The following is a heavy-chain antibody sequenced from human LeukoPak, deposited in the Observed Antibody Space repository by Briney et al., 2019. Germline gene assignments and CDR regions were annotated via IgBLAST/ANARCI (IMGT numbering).Heavy chain of an antibody. Sequence: ASVKVSCKASGYTFTSYGISWVRQAPGQGLEWMGWISAYNGNTNYAQKLQGRVTMTTDTSTSTAYMELRSLRSDDTAVYYCAREKPGYSYGFRFDYWGQGTLVTVSS. CDR2: ISAYNGNT. V-gene: IGHV1-18*01. CDR1: GYTFTSYG. CDR3: AREKPGYSYGFRFDY. D-gene: IGHD5-18*01. J-gene: IGHJ4*02.